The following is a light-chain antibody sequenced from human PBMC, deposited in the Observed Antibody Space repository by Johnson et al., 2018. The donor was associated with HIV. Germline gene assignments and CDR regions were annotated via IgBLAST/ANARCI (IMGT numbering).Light chain of an antibody. V-gene: IGLV1-51*01. CDR3: GTWDSSLNAYV. Sequence: QSVLTQPPSVSAAPGQKVTISCSGSGSNIGNNYVSWYQQLPGTAPKLLIYDNNKRPSGIPDRFSGSKSGTSATLGITGLQTGDEADYYCGTWDSSLNAYVCGTGTKVTVL. J-gene: IGLJ1*01. CDR2: DNN. CDR1: GSNIGNNY.